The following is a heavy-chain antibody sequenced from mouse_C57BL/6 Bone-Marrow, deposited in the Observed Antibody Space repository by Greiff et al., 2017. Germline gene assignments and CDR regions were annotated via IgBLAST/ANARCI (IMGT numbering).Heavy chain of an antibody. D-gene: IGHD1-1*01. CDR3: ARYYYYGSSYAMDY. CDR1: GYTFTSYW. Sequence: QVQLQQPGAELVKPGASVKMSCKASGYTFTSYWITWVKQRPGQGLEWIGDIYPGSGSTNYNEKFKSKATLTVDKSSSTAYMQLSILTSEDSAVYYCARYYYYGSSYAMDYWGQGTSVTVSS. CDR2: IYPGSGST. J-gene: IGHJ4*01. V-gene: IGHV1-55*01.